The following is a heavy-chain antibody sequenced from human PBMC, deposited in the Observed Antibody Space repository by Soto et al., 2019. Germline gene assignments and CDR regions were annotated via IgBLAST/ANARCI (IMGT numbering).Heavy chain of an antibody. J-gene: IGHJ6*02. CDR2: ISPYTGNT. V-gene: IGHV1-18*01. CDR3: VMGDNYVTPTPQDV. Sequence: QVQLVQSGDEVKKPGASVKVYCKASGYIFVNYGIAWVRQAPGQGLEWMGWISPYTGNTNSATKVQGRLTMTTDTSTSTAYMDLGSLTSDDTAVYYVVMGDNYVTPTPQDVWGQGTTVTVSS. D-gene: IGHD3-16*01. CDR1: GYIFVNYG.